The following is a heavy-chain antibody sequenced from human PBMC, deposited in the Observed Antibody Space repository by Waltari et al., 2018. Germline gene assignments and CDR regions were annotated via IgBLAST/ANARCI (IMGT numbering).Heavy chain of an antibody. CDR3: ARGGGGDWEWFDP. D-gene: IGHD2-21*02. CDR2: IYYTGST. V-gene: IGHV4-59*01. Sequence: QVQLQESGPRLVKPSETLSLICTVSGGSISSYYWSWIRQPPGKGLDWIGYIYYTGSTNFTPTLTSRVTMSVDTSKNQFSLKLSSVTAADTAVYYCARGGGGDWEWFDPWGQGTLVTVSS. CDR1: GGSISSYY. J-gene: IGHJ5*02.